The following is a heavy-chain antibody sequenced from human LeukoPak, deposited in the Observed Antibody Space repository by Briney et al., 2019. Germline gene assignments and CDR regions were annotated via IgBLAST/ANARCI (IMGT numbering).Heavy chain of an antibody. CDR3: ARRLYHYYDILTGYPNDAFDI. CDR1: GFTFSSYG. D-gene: IGHD3-9*01. Sequence: PGGSLRLSCAASGFTFSSYGMHWVRQAPGKGLEWVAFIRYDGSNKYYADSVKGRFTISRDNSKNTLYLQMNSLRAEDTAVYYCARRLYHYYDILTGYPNDAFDIWGQGTMVTVSS. J-gene: IGHJ3*02. V-gene: IGHV3-30*02. CDR2: IRYDGSNK.